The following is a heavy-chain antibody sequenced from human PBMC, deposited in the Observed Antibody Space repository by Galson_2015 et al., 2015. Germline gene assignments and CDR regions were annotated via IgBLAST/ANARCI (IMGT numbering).Heavy chain of an antibody. CDR2: IHGGGGNT. CDR3: AGEVPGSRRWDP. J-gene: IGHJ5*02. Sequence: SVKVSCKASGYTFTDYGVHWVRQAPGQRLEWMGWIHGGGGNTVYSQNFQGRVTISRDTSASTVYMELRSLTYEDMAVYYCAGEVPGSRRWDPWGQGALVTVSS. CDR1: GYTFTDYG. D-gene: IGHD4-23*01. V-gene: IGHV1-3*01.